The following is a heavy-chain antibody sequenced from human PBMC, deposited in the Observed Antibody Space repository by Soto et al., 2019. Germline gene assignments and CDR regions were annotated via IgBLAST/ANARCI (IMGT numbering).Heavy chain of an antibody. CDR2: IFYSGST. V-gene: IGHV4-39*01. CDR3: ARSALRFLEWPPSGFDY. Sequence: SETLSLTCTVSGGSISSSSYYWGWIRHPPGKGLEWIGSIFYSGSTYYNPSLKSRVTISVDTSKNQLSLKLSSVTAADTAVYYCARSALRFLEWPPSGFDYWGQGTMVT. CDR1: GGSISSSSYY. D-gene: IGHD3-3*01. J-gene: IGHJ4*02.